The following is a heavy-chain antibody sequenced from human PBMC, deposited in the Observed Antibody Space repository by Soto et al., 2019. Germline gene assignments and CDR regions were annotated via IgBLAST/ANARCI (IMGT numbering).Heavy chain of an antibody. Sequence: GGSLRLSCAVSGVTLSNVWMNWVRQAPGKGPEWVGRIKSKTDGGTTDYAAPVKGRFTISRDDSENTLYLQMNSLKTEDTAVYYCSHGYYQYFNSWGQGALVTVSS. D-gene: IGHD5-18*01. CDR3: SHGYYQYFNS. J-gene: IGHJ4*02. V-gene: IGHV3-15*07. CDR1: GVTLSNVW. CDR2: IKSKTDGGTT.